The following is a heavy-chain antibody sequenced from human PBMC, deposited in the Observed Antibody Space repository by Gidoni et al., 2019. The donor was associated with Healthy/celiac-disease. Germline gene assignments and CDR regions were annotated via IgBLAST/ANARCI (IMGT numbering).Heavy chain of an antibody. CDR3: ARGRGRGYSYGYVY. D-gene: IGHD5-18*01. CDR1: GGSFSGYY. CDR2: INHSGST. V-gene: IGHV4-34*01. J-gene: IGHJ4*02. Sequence: QVQLQQWGAGLLKPSETLSLTCAVYGGSFSGYYWSWIRQPPGKGLEWIGEINHSGSTNYNPSLKSRVTISVDTSKNQFSLKLSSVTAADTAVYYCARGRGRGYSYGYVYWGQGTLVTVSS.